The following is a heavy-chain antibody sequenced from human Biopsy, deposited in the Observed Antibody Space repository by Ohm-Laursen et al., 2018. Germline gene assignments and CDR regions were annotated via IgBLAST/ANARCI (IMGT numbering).Heavy chain of an antibody. CDR3: ARATNSTGWPYYYFYGMDV. V-gene: IGHV4-59*01. J-gene: IGHJ6*02. Sequence: GTLSLTCSVSGGSISSDYWSWIRQTPGRGLEWIGYIYYSGSTNYNPSLKSRVTISVDTSKNQFSLRLNSVTAADTAVYYCARATNSTGWPYYYFYGMDVWGQGTTVTVSS. D-gene: IGHD3-22*01. CDR2: IYYSGST. CDR1: GGSISSDY.